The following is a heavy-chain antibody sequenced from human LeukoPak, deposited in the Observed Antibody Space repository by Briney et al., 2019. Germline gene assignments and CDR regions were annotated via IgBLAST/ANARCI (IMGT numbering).Heavy chain of an antibody. D-gene: IGHD1-20*01. CDR3: ARGAFYNWNDGWFDP. J-gene: IGHJ5*02. CDR1: GFTFSSYA. CDR2: ISYDGSNK. Sequence: GRSLRLSCAASGFTFSSYAMHWVRQAPGKGLEWVAVISYDGSNKYYADSMKGRFTISRDNSKNTLYLQMNSLGAEDTAVYYCARGAFYNWNDGWFDPWGQGTLVTVSS. V-gene: IGHV3-30-3*01.